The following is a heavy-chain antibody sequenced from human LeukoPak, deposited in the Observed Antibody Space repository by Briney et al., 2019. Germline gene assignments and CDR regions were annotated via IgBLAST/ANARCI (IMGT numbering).Heavy chain of an antibody. CDR3: ARRRLPQYCTNGVCSLGIDY. Sequence: PSETLSLTCTVSGGSISSSSYYWGWIRQPPGKGLEWIGSIYYSGSTYYNPSLKSRVTISVDTSKNQFSLKLSSVTAADTAVYYCARRRLPQYCTNGVCSLGIDYWGQGTLVTVSS. CDR1: GGSISSSSYY. J-gene: IGHJ4*02. CDR2: IYYSGST. D-gene: IGHD2-8*01. V-gene: IGHV4-39*07.